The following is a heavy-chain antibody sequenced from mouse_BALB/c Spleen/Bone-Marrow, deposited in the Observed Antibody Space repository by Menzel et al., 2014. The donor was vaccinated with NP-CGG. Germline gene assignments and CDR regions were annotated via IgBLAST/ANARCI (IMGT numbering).Heavy chain of an antibody. D-gene: IGHD2-4*01. V-gene: IGHV1-54*01. Sequence: QVQLKQSGAELVRPGTSVKVSCKASGYAFTNYLIEWVKQRPGQGLEWIGLIDPGSGGTNHNEKFKGKATLTADKSSSTAYMQLSSLTSDDSAVYFCAREGYDNDGGRSMDYWGQGTSVTVSS. CDR2: IDPGSGGT. J-gene: IGHJ4*01. CDR1: GYAFTNYL. CDR3: AREGYDNDGGRSMDY.